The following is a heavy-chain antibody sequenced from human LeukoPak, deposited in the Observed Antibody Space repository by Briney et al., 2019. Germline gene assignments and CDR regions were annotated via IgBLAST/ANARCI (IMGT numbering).Heavy chain of an antibody. CDR1: GGTFSSYA. CDR3: ARGGSRDGYNYDY. J-gene: IGHJ4*02. CDR2: IIPILGIA. D-gene: IGHD5-24*01. Sequence: ASVKVSCKASGGTFSSYAISWVRQAPGQRLEWMGRIIPILGIANYAQKFQGRVTITADKSTSTAYMELSSLRSEDTAVYYCARGGSRDGYNYDYWGQGTLVTVSS. V-gene: IGHV1-69*04.